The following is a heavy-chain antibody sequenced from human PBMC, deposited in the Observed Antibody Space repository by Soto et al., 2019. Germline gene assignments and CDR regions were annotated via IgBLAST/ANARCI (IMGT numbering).Heavy chain of an antibody. CDR1: VFTFSRYA. Sequence: PGGSLILSCTSSVFTFSRYALDWLRQTPGKGLDRVAYISYHGNTEKYADFVKGRFTISIDNYKKEVYLQMNSLRIEDTAVYYCARVGLNVFRAANDSYNWFEPWGQGTLVTSPQ. D-gene: IGHD6-25*01. CDR3: ARVGLNVFRAANDSYNWFEP. J-gene: IGHJ5*02. V-gene: IGHV3-30*04. CDR2: ISYHGNTE.